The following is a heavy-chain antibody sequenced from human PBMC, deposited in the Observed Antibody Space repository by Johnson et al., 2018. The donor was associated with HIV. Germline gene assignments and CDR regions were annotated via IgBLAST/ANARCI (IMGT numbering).Heavy chain of an antibody. CDR2: IKLDGSDK. CDR1: GFTFGTYW. Sequence: MQLVESGGGLVQPGESLRLSCVVSGFTFGTYWMTWVRQAPGNGLEWVATIKLDGSDKYYLDSVKGRFTISRDNGRNSLYLQMNSLRAEDTAVYYCAREPRGPSSGSRIPDAFDIWGRGTLVTISS. V-gene: IGHV3-7*03. CDR3: AREPRGPSSGSRIPDAFDI. J-gene: IGHJ3*02. D-gene: IGHD3-10*01.